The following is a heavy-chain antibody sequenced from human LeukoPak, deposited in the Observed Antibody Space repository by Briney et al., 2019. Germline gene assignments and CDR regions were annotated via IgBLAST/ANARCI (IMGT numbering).Heavy chain of an antibody. J-gene: IGHJ4*02. CDR2: FDPEDGET. D-gene: IGHD3-22*01. CDR1: GYTLTELS. CDR3: ATGRRYYDSSGYYDY. Sequence: ASVKVSCKVSGYTLTELSMHWVRQAPGKGLEWMGGFDPEDGETIYAQKFQGRVTMTEDTSTDTAYMELSSLRSEDTAVYYCATGRRYYDSSGYYDYWGQGTLVTVSS. V-gene: IGHV1-24*01.